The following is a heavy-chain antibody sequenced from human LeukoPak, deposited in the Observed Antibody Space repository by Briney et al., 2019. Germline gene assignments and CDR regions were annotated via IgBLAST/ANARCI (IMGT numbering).Heavy chain of an antibody. CDR3: ARLVAIAVAGNDGAFDI. Sequence: PSETLSLTCTVSGGSISSYYWSWIRQPPGKGLEWIGYIYYSGSTNYNPSLKSQVTISVDTSKNQFSLKLSSVTAADTAVYYCARLVAIAVAGNDGAFDIWGQGTMVTVSS. CDR1: GGSISSYY. V-gene: IGHV4-59*08. D-gene: IGHD6-19*01. J-gene: IGHJ3*02. CDR2: IYYSGST.